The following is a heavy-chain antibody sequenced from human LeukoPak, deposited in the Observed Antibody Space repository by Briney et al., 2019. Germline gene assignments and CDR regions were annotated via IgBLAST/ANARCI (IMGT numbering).Heavy chain of an antibody. CDR3: AREDIVVVPAAIPLYYYYGMDV. D-gene: IGHD2-2*01. Sequence: GGSLRLSCAASGFTFSSYAMHWVRQAPGKGLKWVAVISYDGSNKYYADPVKGRFTISRDNSKNTLYLQMNSLRAEDTAVYYCAREDIVVVPAAIPLYYYYGMDVWGQGTTVTVSS. V-gene: IGHV3-30-3*01. J-gene: IGHJ6*02. CDR2: ISYDGSNK. CDR1: GFTFSSYA.